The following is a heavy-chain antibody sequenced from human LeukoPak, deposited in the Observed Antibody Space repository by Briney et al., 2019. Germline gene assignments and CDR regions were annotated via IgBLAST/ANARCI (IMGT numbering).Heavy chain of an antibody. J-gene: IGHJ4*02. V-gene: IGHV3-23*01. CDR2: VSGSGRGENT. Sequence: GGSLRLSCAASGFTFDDYGMSWVRQAPGKGLEWVSNVSGSGRGENTYYADSVKGRFTISRDNSKNTLYLQMNSLRAEDTAVYYCAKEARGVRGGIDYWGQGTLVTVSS. CDR3: AKEARGVRGGIDY. D-gene: IGHD3-10*01. CDR1: GFTFDDYG.